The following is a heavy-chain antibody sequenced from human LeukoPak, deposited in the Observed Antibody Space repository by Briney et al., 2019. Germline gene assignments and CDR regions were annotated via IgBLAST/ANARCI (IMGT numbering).Heavy chain of an antibody. D-gene: IGHD3-3*01. J-gene: IGHJ4*02. CDR2: INHSGST. Sequence: PSGTLSLTCAVYGGSFSGYYWSWIRQPPGKGLEWIGEINHSGSTKYNPSLKSRVTISVDTSKFQFSMKLSSVTAADTAVYYCARAKPPFYYDYWSGYYSPPRAYFDYWGQGTLVTVSS. CDR3: ARAKPPFYYDYWSGYYSPPRAYFDY. CDR1: GGSFSGYY. V-gene: IGHV4-34*01.